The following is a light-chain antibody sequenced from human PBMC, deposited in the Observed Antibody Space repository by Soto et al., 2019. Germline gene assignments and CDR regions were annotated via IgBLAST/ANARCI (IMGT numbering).Light chain of an antibody. CDR2: GAS. V-gene: IGKV3-20*01. CDR1: QSVSSSY. J-gene: IGKJ2*01. Sequence: EIVLTQSPGTLSLSPGERATLSCRASQSVSSSYLAWYQQKPGQAPRLLIYGASSRATGIPDRFSGSGSGTDFTLTISRLEPVDFAVYFYQQYGNSPPNTFGQGTKVDIK. CDR3: QQYGNSPPNT.